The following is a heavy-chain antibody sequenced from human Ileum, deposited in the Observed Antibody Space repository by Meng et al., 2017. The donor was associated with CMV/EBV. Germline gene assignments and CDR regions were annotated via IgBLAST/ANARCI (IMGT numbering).Heavy chain of an antibody. D-gene: IGHD2-2*01. J-gene: IGHJ5*02. V-gene: IGHV3-30*02. CDR2: IRYDGSNQ. Sequence: GESLKISCAASGFTFSSYGMHWARQAPGKGLLWVAFIRYDGSNQYYADSVKGRFTISRDNSNNTLYLQMHSLTVEDTAVYYCAKDPTFGTSTRLDPWGQGTLVTVSS. CDR1: GFTFSSYG. CDR3: AKDPTFGTSTRLDP.